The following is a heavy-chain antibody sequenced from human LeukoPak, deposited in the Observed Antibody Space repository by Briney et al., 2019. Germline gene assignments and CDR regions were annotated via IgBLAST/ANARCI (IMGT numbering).Heavy chain of an antibody. CDR2: ISYSGSDI. CDR3: ARDRGDSWNPSGGMDV. Sequence: QPGGSLRLSCSASGFTLSSYEMNWVRQAPGKGLEWVSYISYSGSDIYYADSVKGRFTISRDNAKNSLYLQMNSLRGEDTAVYYCARDRGDSWNPSGGMDVWGQGTTVTVSS. J-gene: IGHJ6*02. D-gene: IGHD3-3*01. CDR1: GFTLSSYE. V-gene: IGHV3-48*03.